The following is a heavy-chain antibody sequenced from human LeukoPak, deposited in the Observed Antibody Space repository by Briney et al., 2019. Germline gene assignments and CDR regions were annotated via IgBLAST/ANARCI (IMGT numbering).Heavy chain of an antibody. CDR2: IYHSGST. V-gene: IGHV4-38-2*02. Sequence: IGSIYHSGSTYYNPSLKSRVTISVDTSKNQFSLKLSSVTAADTAVYYCARDYVAVAGPFDYWGQGTLVTVSS. D-gene: IGHD6-19*01. CDR3: ARDYVAVAGPFDY. J-gene: IGHJ4*02.